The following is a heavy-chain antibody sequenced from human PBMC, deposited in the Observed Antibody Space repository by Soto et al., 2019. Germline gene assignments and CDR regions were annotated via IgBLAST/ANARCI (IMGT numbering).Heavy chain of an antibody. D-gene: IGHD2-2*01. CDR1: GGTFSSYA. V-gene: IGHV1-69*12. Sequence: QVQLVQSGAEVKKPGSSVKVSCKASGGTFSSYAISWVRQAPGQGLEWMGGIIPIFGTANYAQKFQGRVTITADESTSTAYMELSSLRSEDTAVYYCATPRRGYQLPSNFRLDAFDIWGQGTMVTVSS. J-gene: IGHJ3*02. CDR3: ATPRRGYQLPSNFRLDAFDI. CDR2: IIPIFGTA.